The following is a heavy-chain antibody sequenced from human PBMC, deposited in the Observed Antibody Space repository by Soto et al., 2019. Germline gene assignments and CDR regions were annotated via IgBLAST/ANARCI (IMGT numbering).Heavy chain of an antibody. CDR2: IIPILDIA. J-gene: IGHJ4*02. Sequence: QVQLVQPGAEVKKPGSSVKVSCKASGGTFSSSPIIWVRPAPGQGLEWMGRIIPILDIANYAQKFQGRITITADKSTRKAYMELSSLKSEDTAVFDCAGGHSDGGNSFCHYWGQGTLVTVSS. D-gene: IGHD2-21*02. CDR3: AGGHSDGGNSFCHY. V-gene: IGHV1-69*02. CDR1: GGTFSSSP.